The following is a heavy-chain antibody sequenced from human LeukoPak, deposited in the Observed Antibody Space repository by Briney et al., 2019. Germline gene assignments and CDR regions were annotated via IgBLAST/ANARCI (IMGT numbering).Heavy chain of an antibody. CDR3: ARAIHHGDYGYYYYYMDV. CDR2: IYHSGST. Sequence: KPSETLSLTCAVSGYSISSGYYWGWLRQPPGKGLEWIGSIYHSGSTYYNPSLKSRVTISVDTSKNQFSLKLSSVTAADTAVYYCARAIHHGDYGYYYYYMDVWGKGTTFTVSS. J-gene: IGHJ6*03. CDR1: GYSISSGYY. V-gene: IGHV4-38-2*01. D-gene: IGHD4-17*01.